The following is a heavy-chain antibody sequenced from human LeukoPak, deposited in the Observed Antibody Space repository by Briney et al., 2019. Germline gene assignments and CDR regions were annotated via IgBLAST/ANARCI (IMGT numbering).Heavy chain of an antibody. J-gene: IGHJ4*02. CDR2: IYSGGTT. CDR3: AGRYDSSGYPLH. D-gene: IGHD3-22*01. V-gene: IGHV3-53*01. CDR1: GFTVSSNY. Sequence: GGSLRLSCAASGFTVSSNYMSWVRQAPGKGLEWVSVIYSGGTTYYADSIKGRFTISRDNSKDTLYLQMNSLRAEDTAVYYCAGRYDSSGYPLHWGQGTLVTVSS.